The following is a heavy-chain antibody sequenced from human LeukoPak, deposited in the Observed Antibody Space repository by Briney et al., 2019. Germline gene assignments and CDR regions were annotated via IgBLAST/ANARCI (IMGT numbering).Heavy chain of an antibody. CDR3: AKRGVVIRVILVGFHKEAYYFDS. J-gene: IGHJ4*02. CDR2: ISGSGGGT. Sequence: GGSLRLSRAVSGITVSNYGMSWVRQAPGKGLEWVAGISGSGGGTNYADSVKGRFTISRDNFKNTLYLQMNSLRAEDTAVYFCAKRGVVIRVILVGFHKEAYYFDSWGQGALVTVSS. V-gene: IGHV3-23*01. D-gene: IGHD3-22*01. CDR1: GITVSNYG.